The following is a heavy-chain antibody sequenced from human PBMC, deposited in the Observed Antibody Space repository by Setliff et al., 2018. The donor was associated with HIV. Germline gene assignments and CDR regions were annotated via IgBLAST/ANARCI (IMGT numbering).Heavy chain of an antibody. J-gene: IGHJ6*03. CDR1: GYIFTGYY. V-gene: IGHV1-2*02. Sequence: ASVKVSCKASGYIFTGYYIHWVRQAPGQGLEWMGWINPNNGGTNYAQKFQGRVTMTRDTSISTAYMDLSSLRSDDTAVYYCARDSSFNMDVWGKGTTVTVSS. CDR2: INPNNGGT. CDR3: ARDSSFNMDV.